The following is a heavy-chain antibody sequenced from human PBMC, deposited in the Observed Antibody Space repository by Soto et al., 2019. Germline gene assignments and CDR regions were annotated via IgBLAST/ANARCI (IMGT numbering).Heavy chain of an antibody. Sequence: PWESLKISCKASGYSITSYWIAWVRQMPGQGLEWMGIIFPDDSDTRYSPSFQGQVTISADKSISTAYVQWSSLKASDTAMYYCTRGGVATRTFDYWGQGTLVTVS. CDR3: TRGGVATRTFDY. D-gene: IGHD3-3*01. J-gene: IGHJ4*02. CDR2: IFPDDSDT. V-gene: IGHV5-51*01. CDR1: GYSITSYW.